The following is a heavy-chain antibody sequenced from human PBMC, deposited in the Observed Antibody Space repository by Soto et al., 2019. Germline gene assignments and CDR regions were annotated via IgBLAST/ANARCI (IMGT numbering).Heavy chain of an antibody. V-gene: IGHV3-48*03. CDR3: AKDLNGNPYYYYYYGMDV. CDR1: RLGISRYE. D-gene: IGHD1-1*01. CDR2: IDHRGTTI. J-gene: IGHJ6*02. Sequence: PGGSLRLSCVDSRLGISRYEMSNFEMNWVRQAPGKGLEWVSSIDHRGTTIFYADSVKGRFTISRDNSKNTLYLQTNSLRAEDTAEYYCAKDLNGNPYYYYYYGMDVWGQGTTVTVSS.